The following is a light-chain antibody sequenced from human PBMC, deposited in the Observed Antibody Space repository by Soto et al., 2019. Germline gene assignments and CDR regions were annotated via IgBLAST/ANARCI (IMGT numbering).Light chain of an antibody. V-gene: IGKV1-5*01. Sequence: DIQMTQSPSTLSASVGDRVIITCRASQSLSGWLAWYQQKPGKAPKLLIYDVSNLESGVPSRFSGGGSGTEFTLPISSLQSDDYATYYCQQYNSFSRTFGPGTKVDVK. J-gene: IGKJ1*01. CDR1: QSLSGW. CDR2: DVS. CDR3: QQYNSFSRT.